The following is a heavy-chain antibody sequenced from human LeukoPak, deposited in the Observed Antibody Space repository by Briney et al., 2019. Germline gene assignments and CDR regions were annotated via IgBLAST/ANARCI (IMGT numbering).Heavy chain of an antibody. CDR1: GGSISSYY. Sequence: SETLSLTCTVSGGSISSYYWSWIRQPAGKGLEWIGRIYTSGSTNYNPSLKSRVTMSVDTSKNQFSLKLSSVTAADTAVYYCARDLGCSSTSCYRANNWFDPWGQGTLVTVSS. CDR3: ARDLGCSSTSCYRANNWFDP. J-gene: IGHJ5*02. D-gene: IGHD2-2*01. CDR2: IYTSGST. V-gene: IGHV4-4*07.